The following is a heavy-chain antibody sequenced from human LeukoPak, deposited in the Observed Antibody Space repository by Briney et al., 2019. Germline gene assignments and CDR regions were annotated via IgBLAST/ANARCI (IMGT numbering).Heavy chain of an antibody. CDR1: GASVTDYY. CDR3: TRGHWGLQS. CDR2: IHHSGNS. Sequence: SETLSLTCTVSGASVTDYYWSWIWQFPGKGLEWISYIHHSGNSDYNPSLRSRVTTSLDTSKNQFSLNLISVTAADTAVYYCTRGHWGLQSWSQGTLVTVSS. D-gene: IGHD7-27*01. J-gene: IGHJ5*02. V-gene: IGHV4-59*02.